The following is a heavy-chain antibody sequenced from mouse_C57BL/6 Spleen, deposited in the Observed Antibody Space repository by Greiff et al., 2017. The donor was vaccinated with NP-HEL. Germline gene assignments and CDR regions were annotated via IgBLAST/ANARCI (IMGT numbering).Heavy chain of an antibody. D-gene: IGHD3-2*02. CDR1: GFTFSSYA. CDR3: AREGQLRPPFDY. V-gene: IGHV5-4*01. Sequence: EVMLVESGGGLVKPGGSLKLSCAASGFTFSSYAMSWVRQTPEKRLEWVATLSDGGSYTYYPDNVKGRFTISRDNAKNNLYLQMSHLKSEDTAMYYCAREGQLRPPFDYWGQGTTLTVSS. CDR2: LSDGGSYT. J-gene: IGHJ2*01.